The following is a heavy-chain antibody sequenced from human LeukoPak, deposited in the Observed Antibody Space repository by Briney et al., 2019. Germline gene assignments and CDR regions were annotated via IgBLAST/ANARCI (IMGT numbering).Heavy chain of an antibody. J-gene: IGHJ5*02. CDR2: INHSGST. Sequence: SETLSLTCAVYGGSFRGHYWSWIRQPPGKGLEWIGEINHSGSTGYNPSLKSRVTISVDTSKNQFSLKLSSVTAADTAVYYCARVDIVGASNWFDPWGQGTLVTVSS. D-gene: IGHD1-26*01. V-gene: IGHV4-34*01. CDR1: GGSFRGHY. CDR3: ARVDIVGASNWFDP.